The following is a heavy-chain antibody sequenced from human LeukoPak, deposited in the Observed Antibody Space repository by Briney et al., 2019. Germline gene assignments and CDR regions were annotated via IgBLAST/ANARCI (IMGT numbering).Heavy chain of an antibody. CDR3: AKGSNYDYYYGMDV. CDR2: ISWNNNRR. Sequence: PGGSLRLSCAASGFTFSSYAMHWVRQPPGKGLEWVSGISWNNNRRGYADSVKGRFTISRDNAKNSLYLQMNSLRAEDTALYYCAKGSNYDYYYGMDVWGQGTTVTVSS. V-gene: IGHV3-9*01. J-gene: IGHJ6*02. CDR1: GFTFSSYA. D-gene: IGHD4-11*01.